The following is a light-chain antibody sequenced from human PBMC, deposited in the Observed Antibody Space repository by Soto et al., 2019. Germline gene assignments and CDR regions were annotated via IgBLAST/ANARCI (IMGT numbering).Light chain of an antibody. J-gene: IGKJ1*01. CDR3: QQYNSYST. Sequence: DIQMTQSPSTLSASVGDGVTITCRASQSISSWLAWYQQKPGKAPKLLIYDASSLESGVPSRFGGSGSGTEFTLTISSLQPDDFATYYCQQYNSYSTFGQGTKVDI. CDR1: QSISSW. CDR2: DAS. V-gene: IGKV1-5*01.